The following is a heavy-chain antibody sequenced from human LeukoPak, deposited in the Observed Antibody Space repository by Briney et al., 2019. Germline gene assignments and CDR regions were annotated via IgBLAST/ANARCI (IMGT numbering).Heavy chain of an antibody. Sequence: GGSLRPSCAASGFTFSSYGMHWVRQAPGKGLEWVAFIRYDGSNKFYADSVKGRFTISRDNAKNSLYLQMNSLRAEDTAVYYCARGASSYDSSGYYGDFDYWGQGTLVTVSS. J-gene: IGHJ4*02. V-gene: IGHV3-30*02. CDR3: ARGASSYDSSGYYGDFDY. CDR2: IRYDGSNK. D-gene: IGHD3-22*01. CDR1: GFTFSSYG.